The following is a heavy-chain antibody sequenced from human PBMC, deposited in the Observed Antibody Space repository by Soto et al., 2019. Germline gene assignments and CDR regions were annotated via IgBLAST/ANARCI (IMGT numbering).Heavy chain of an antibody. V-gene: IGHV4-34*01. CDR1: GGSFSGYC. D-gene: IGHD2-8*02. CDR3: ARDKITGLFDY. Sequence: QVQLQQWGAGLLKPSETLSLTCAVYGGSFSGYCWTWIRQPPGTGLEWIGEINHSGSTNYNPSLNSRVTISVDTSKNQFSLKLTSVTAAATAVYYCARDKITGLFDYWGQGTLVTVSS. J-gene: IGHJ4*02. CDR2: INHSGST.